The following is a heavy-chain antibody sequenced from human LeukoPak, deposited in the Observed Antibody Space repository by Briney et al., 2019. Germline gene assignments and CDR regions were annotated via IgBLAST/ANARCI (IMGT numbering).Heavy chain of an antibody. D-gene: IGHD5-18*01. J-gene: IGHJ4*02. CDR1: GGTFSSYA. V-gene: IGHV1-69*13. CDR2: IIPIFGTA. Sequence: SVKVSCKASGGTFSSYAISWVRQAPGQGLEWMGGIIPIFGTANYAQKFQGRVTITADESTSTAYMELSSLRSEDTAVYYCARDRVDTAMVKGFDYWGQGTLVTVSS. CDR3: ARDRVDTAMVKGFDY.